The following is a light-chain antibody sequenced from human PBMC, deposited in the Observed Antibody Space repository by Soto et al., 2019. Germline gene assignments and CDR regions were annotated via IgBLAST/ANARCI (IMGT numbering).Light chain of an antibody. J-gene: IGKJ4*01. Sequence: ENVLTQSPGTLSLSPGERATLSCRASQSVSSNYLAWYQQKPGQAPRLFIYGASSRATGIPDRFSGSGSGTDFTLTISRLEPEDFAVYYCQRYGSSPLTFGGGTKVEIK. CDR2: GAS. V-gene: IGKV3-20*01. CDR3: QRYGSSPLT. CDR1: QSVSSNY.